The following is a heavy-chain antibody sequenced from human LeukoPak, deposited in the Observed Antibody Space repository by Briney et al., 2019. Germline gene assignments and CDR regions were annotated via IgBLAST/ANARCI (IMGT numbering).Heavy chain of an antibody. D-gene: IGHD5-18*01. CDR2: INPNSTTT. Sequence: ASVKVSCKASGYTFICYYIYWGREAPGQGGEWRGWINPNSTTTHYAQKFQGRVTMTRDTSISTAYMELRRLRSDDTATYYCARVRDRMKGYKFDYWGQGTLVTVSS. CDR3: ARVRDRMKGYKFDY. V-gene: IGHV1-2*02. J-gene: IGHJ4*02. CDR1: GYTFICYY.